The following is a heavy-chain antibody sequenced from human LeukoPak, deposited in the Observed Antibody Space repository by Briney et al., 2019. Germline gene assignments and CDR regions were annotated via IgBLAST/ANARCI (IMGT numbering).Heavy chain of an antibody. CDR2: INHSGST. Sequence: SETLSLTCAVYGGSFSGYYWSWIRQPPGKGLEWIGEINHSGSTNYNPSLKSRVTISVDTSKNQFSLKLSSVTAADTAVYYCARGSRDWDYYYYGMDVWGQGTTVTVSS. V-gene: IGHV4-34*01. CDR1: GGSFSGYY. CDR3: ARGSRDWDYYYYGMDV. D-gene: IGHD3/OR15-3a*01. J-gene: IGHJ6*02.